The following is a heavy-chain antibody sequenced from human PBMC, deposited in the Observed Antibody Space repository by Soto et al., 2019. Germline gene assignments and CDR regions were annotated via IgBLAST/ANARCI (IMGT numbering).Heavy chain of an antibody. V-gene: IGHV4-30-2*06. CDR2: IYYSGDT. J-gene: IGHJ6*02. CDR3: ARGGKAAAGHGLRVYYYYYVMDV. D-gene: IGHD6-13*01. Sequence: SETLSLTCAVSGGSISSGGFSWSWIRQSPGKVLELIGYIYYSGDTYYNPSLKSRGTISVDTSKNQFSLKLSSVTAADTAVYYCARGGKAAAGHGLRVYYYYYVMDVWGQGTTVTVSS. CDR1: GGSISSGGFS.